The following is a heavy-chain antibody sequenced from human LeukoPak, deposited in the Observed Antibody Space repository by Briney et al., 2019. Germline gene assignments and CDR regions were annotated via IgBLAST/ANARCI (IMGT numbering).Heavy chain of an antibody. CDR2: IYHSGNT. D-gene: IGHD3-10*01. V-gene: IGHV4-30-2*01. CDR3: ARANGYYGSGSPYFDY. Sequence: PSETLSLTCAVSGGSISSGDYSWSWIRQPPEKGLEWIGYIYHSGNTYYNPSLKRRVTISVDRSKNQFSLKLSSVTAADTAVYYCARANGYYGSGSPYFDYWGQGTLVTVSS. CDR1: GGSISSGDYS. J-gene: IGHJ4*02.